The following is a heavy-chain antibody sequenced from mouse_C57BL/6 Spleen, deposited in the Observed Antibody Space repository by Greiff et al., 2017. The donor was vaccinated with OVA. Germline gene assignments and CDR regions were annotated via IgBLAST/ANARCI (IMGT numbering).Heavy chain of an antibody. V-gene: IGHV1-15*01. Sequence: QVQLQQSGAELVRPGASVTLSCKASGYTFTDYEMHWVKQTPVHGLEWIGAIDPETGGTAYNQKFKGKAILTADKSSSTAYMELRSLTSEDSAVYYCTRRDFLSLRVVEGFAYWGQGTLVTVSA. J-gene: IGHJ3*01. D-gene: IGHD1-1*01. CDR1: GYTFTDYE. CDR2: IDPETGGT. CDR3: TRRDFLSLRVVEGFAY.